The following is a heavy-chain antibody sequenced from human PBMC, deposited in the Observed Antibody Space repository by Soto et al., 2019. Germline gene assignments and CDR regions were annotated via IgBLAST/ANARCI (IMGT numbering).Heavy chain of an antibody. CDR1: GGSFSGYH. CDR3: ARMLRRLWLPHYYYGMDV. Sequence: SETLSLTCAVYGGSFSGYHWSWIRQPPGKGLEWIGEINHSGSTNYNPSLKSRVTISVDTSKNQFSLKLSSVTAADTAVYYCARMLRRLWLPHYYYGMDVWGKGTTVTVSS. CDR2: INHSGST. J-gene: IGHJ6*04. D-gene: IGHD5-18*01. V-gene: IGHV4-34*01.